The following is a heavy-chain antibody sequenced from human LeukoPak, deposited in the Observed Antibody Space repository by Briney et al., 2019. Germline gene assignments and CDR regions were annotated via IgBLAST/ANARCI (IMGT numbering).Heavy chain of an antibody. J-gene: IGHJ3*02. CDR2: IIPIFGTA. V-gene: IGHV1-69*13. Sequence: ASVKVSCKASGYTFTSYYMHWVRQAPGQGLEWMGGIIPIFGTANYAQKFQGRVTITADESTSTAYMELSSLRSEDTAVYYCARDRYDILTGYYAFDIWGQGTMVTVSS. CDR1: GYTFTSYY. CDR3: ARDRYDILTGYYAFDI. D-gene: IGHD3-9*01.